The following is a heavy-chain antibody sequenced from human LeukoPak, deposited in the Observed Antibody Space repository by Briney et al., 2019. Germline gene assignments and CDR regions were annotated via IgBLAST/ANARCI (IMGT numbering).Heavy chain of an antibody. Sequence: GGSLRLSCAASRFTFDDYGMSWVRQAPGKGLEWVSGINWKGGTTGYADSVKGRFTISRDNSKNTLYLQMNSLRAEDTAVYYCAKDRYNSGWYPDAFDIWGQGTMVTVSS. CDR2: INWKGGTT. CDR3: AKDRYNSGWYPDAFDI. J-gene: IGHJ3*02. D-gene: IGHD6-19*01. CDR1: RFTFDDYG. V-gene: IGHV3-20*04.